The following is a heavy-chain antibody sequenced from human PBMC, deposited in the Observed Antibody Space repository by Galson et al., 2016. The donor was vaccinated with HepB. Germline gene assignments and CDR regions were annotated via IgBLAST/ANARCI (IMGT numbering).Heavy chain of an antibody. J-gene: IGHJ1*01. V-gene: IGHV3-30*04. D-gene: IGHD3-22*01. CDR2: ISYDGSNK. Sequence: SLRLSCAASGLTFSSYEMSWVRQGPGKGLEWVALISYDGSNKYYADSVQGRFTISRDNSKNTLYLQMNSLRAEDTGVYYCARGEMDSYDYLGHEYFQYWGQGSLVIVSS. CDR3: ARGEMDSYDYLGHEYFQY. CDR1: GLTFSSYE.